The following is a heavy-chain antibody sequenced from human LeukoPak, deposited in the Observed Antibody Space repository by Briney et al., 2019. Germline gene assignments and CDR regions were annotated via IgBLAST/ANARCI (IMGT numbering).Heavy chain of an antibody. D-gene: IGHD3-3*01. CDR2: INSDGSST. CDR1: GFTFSSYW. J-gene: IGHJ5*02. V-gene: IGHV3-74*01. CDR3: ARGVTIFGVVIKFNNWFDP. Sequence: VGSLRLSCAASGFTFSSYWMHWVRQAPGKGLVWVSRINSDGSSTSYADSVKGRFTISRDNAKNTLYLQMNSLRAEDTAVYYCARGVTIFGVVIKFNNWFDPWGQGTLVTVSS.